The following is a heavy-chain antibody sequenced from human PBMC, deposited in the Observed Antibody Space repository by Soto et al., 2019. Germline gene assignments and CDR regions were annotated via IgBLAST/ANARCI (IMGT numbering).Heavy chain of an antibody. D-gene: IGHD3-3*01. J-gene: IGHJ5*02. CDR2: IYYSGST. CDR1: GDSISSYY. V-gene: IGHV4-59*01. Sequence: TLSLTCTVSGDSISSYYWSWIRQPPGKGLEWIGYIYYSGSTNYNPSLKSRVTVSVDTSKNQFSLKLSSVTAADTAVYYCARVRDFWSGYYWFDPWGQGTLVTVSS. CDR3: ARVRDFWSGYYWFDP.